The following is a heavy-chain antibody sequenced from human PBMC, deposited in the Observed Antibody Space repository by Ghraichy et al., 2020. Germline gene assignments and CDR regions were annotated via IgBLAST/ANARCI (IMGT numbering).Heavy chain of an antibody. V-gene: IGHV3-9*01. D-gene: IGHD5-24*01. Sequence: GGSLRLSCAASGFTFDDYAMHWVRQAPGKGLEWVSGISWNSGSIGYADSVKGRFTISRDNAKNSLYLQMNSLRAEDTALYYCAKDIVKGWLQLDAFDIWGQGTMVTVSS. J-gene: IGHJ3*02. CDR2: ISWNSGSI. CDR3: AKDIVKGWLQLDAFDI. CDR1: GFTFDDYA.